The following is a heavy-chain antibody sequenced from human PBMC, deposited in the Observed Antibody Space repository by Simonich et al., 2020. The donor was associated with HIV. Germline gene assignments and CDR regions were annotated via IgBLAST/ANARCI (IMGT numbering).Heavy chain of an antibody. V-gene: IGHV4-34*01. CDR2: INHSGSP. CDR1: GGSFSGYY. Sequence: QVQLQQWGAGLLKPSETLSLTCAVYGGSFSGYYWSWIRQPPGKGLAGIGEINHSGSPNYNPSLKSRVTRSVDTSKNQFSLKLSAVTAADTAVYYCARGFYQRLYYFDYWGQGTLVTVSS. CDR3: ARGFYQRLYYFDY. J-gene: IGHJ4*02. D-gene: IGHD2-2*01.